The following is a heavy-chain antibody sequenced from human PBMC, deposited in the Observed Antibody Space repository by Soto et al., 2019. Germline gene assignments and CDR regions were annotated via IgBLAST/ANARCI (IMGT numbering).Heavy chain of an antibody. V-gene: IGHV3-30*03. Sequence: GGSLRLSCAASGFTFSSYGMHWVRRAPGKGLEWVAVISYDGSNKYYADSVKGRFTISRDNSKNTLYLQMNSLRAEDTAVYYCATAGSSSRTNWFDPWGQGTLVTVSS. D-gene: IGHD6-13*01. CDR3: ATAGSSSRTNWFDP. J-gene: IGHJ5*02. CDR2: ISYDGSNK. CDR1: GFTFSSYG.